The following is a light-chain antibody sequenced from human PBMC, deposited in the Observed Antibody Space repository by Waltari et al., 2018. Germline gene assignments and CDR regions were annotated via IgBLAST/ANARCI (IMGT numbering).Light chain of an antibody. Sequence: QSVLTQPASVSGSSGQSLTISCTGTSSDVGAYNYVSWYQQHPGKAPKIVIYDVRKRPSGFSDRFSVSKSGNTASLTISGLQAEDEADYYCSSYTSGNTWVFGGGTKLTVL. J-gene: IGLJ3*02. CDR2: DVR. V-gene: IGLV2-14*03. CDR1: SSDVGAYNY. CDR3: SSYTSGNTWV.